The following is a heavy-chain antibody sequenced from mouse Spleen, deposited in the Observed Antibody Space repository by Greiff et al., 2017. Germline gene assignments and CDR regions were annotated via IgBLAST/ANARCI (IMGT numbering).Heavy chain of an antibody. D-gene: IGHD1-1*01. CDR3: ARDRYGSSPAWFAY. J-gene: IGHJ3*01. CDR1: GFTFSSYA. Sequence: EVHLVESGGGLVKPGGSLKLSCAASGFTFSSYAMSWVRQTPEKRLEWVATISDGGSYTYYPDNVKGRFTISRDNAKNNLYLQMSHLKSEDTAMYYCARDRYGSSPAWFAYWGQGTLVTVSA. V-gene: IGHV5-4*01. CDR2: ISDGGSYT.